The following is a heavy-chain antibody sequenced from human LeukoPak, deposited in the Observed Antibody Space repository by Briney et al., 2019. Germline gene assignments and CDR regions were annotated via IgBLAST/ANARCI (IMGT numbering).Heavy chain of an antibody. V-gene: IGHV4-59*11. Sequence: PSETLSLTCTVSGGSISSHYWSWIRQPPGKGLEWIGYIYYSGSINYNPSLKSRVTISVDTSKNQFSLKLSSVTAADTAVYYCARLNSPGSYFDYWGQGTLVTVSS. J-gene: IGHJ4*02. D-gene: IGHD1-26*01. CDR3: ARLNSPGSYFDY. CDR2: IYYSGSI. CDR1: GGSISSHY.